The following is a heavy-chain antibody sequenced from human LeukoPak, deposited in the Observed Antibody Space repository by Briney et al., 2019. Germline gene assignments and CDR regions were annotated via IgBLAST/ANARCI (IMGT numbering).Heavy chain of an antibody. J-gene: IGHJ6*03. D-gene: IGHD6-13*01. CDR3: ARDPAAGYYYYYMDV. V-gene: IGHV3-48*03. CDR2: ISNSGRTI. CDR1: GFTFSSYE. Sequence: PGGSLRLSCAASGFTFSSYEMNWVRQAPGKGLEWVSYISNSGRTIYYADSVKGRFTISRDNAKNSLYLQMNSLRAEDTAVYYCARDPAAGYYYYYMDVWGKGTTVTVSS.